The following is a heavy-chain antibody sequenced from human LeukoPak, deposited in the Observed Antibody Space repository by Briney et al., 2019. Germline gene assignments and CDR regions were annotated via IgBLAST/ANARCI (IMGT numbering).Heavy chain of an antibody. CDR3: ARDNGYSYGDYYYYMDV. D-gene: IGHD5-18*01. J-gene: IGHJ6*03. V-gene: IGHV3-21*01. CDR1: GFTFSSYS. Sequence: GGSLRLSCAASGFTFSSYSMNWVRQAPGKGLEWVSSISSSSSYVYYADSVKGRFTISRDNAKNSLYLQMNSLRAEDTAVYYCARDNGYSYGDYYYYMDVWGKGTTVTVSS. CDR2: ISSSSSYV.